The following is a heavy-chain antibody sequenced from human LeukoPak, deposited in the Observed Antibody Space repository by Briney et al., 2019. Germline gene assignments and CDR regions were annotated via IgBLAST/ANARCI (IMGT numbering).Heavy chain of an antibody. CDR3: AKRYYGSGSHAVDY. Sequence: GGSLRLSCAASGFTFSDHWMSWVRQAPGKGLEWVANINPDGTTTQYLYSVRGRFTISRDNVRNSLYLQMNSLRAEDTAVYYCAKRYYGSGSHAVDYWGQGTLVTVSS. CDR2: INPDGTTT. V-gene: IGHV3-7*03. CDR1: GFTFSDHW. D-gene: IGHD3-10*01. J-gene: IGHJ4*02.